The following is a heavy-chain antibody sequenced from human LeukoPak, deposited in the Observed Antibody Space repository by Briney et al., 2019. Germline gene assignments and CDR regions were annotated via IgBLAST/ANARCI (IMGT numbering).Heavy chain of an antibody. D-gene: IGHD4-11*01. Sequence: GGSLRLSCAASGFSISSYWMHWVRQVPGKGLVWDSRISPDGSTTGYADSVKGRFTASRDNARSTLYLQINSLRAEDSAVYYCTRDRTTITLFELWGQGTLVTVSS. V-gene: IGHV3-74*01. CDR1: GFSISSYW. J-gene: IGHJ4*02. CDR2: ISPDGSTT. CDR3: TRDRTTITLFEL.